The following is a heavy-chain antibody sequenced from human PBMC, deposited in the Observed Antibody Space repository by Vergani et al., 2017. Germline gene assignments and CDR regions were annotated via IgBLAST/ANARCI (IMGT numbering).Heavy chain of an antibody. CDR3: ATKSCGTPGCQIGYFRE. CDR1: GFTSSYYG. Sequence: QVHLVESGGGVVQPGRSLRLSCVVSGFTSSYYGMHWVRQALGKGLEWVAVISYDGTQKYYADSVKGRFTISRDNSKSTLYLQMNSLRTEDKAVYYCATKSCGTPGCQIGYFREWGQGTLVTVSS. V-gene: IGHV3-30*03. J-gene: IGHJ1*01. CDR2: ISYDGTQK. D-gene: IGHD1-1*01.